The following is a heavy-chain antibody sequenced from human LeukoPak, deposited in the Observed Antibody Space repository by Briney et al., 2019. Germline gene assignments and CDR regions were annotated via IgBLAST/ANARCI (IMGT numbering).Heavy chain of an antibody. CDR2: LYNSGST. D-gene: IGHD4-17*01. V-gene: IGHV4-59*01. J-gene: IGHJ4*02. CDR3: AKHADDYGDNYSDY. Sequence: PSETLSLTCTVSGGSINTYYWSWIRQPPGKGLEWIGYLYNSGSTKYNPSLKSRVTISVDTSKNQFSLKLTSVTAADTAVYFCAKHADDYGDNYSDYWGQGTLVTVSS. CDR1: GGSINTYY.